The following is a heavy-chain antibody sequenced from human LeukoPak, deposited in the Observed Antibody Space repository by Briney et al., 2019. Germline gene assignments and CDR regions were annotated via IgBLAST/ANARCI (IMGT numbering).Heavy chain of an antibody. V-gene: IGHV4-34*01. D-gene: IGHD3-3*01. J-gene: IGHJ4*02. CDR2: INHSGST. CDR1: GGSFSGYY. Sequence: TSETLSLTCAVYGGSFSGYYWSWVRQPPGKGLEWIGEINHSGSTNYNPSLKSRVTISVDTSKNQFSLKLSSVTAADTAVYYCARLGLPEPEGSRYNTDYWGQGILVTVSS. CDR3: ARLGLPEPEGSRYNTDY.